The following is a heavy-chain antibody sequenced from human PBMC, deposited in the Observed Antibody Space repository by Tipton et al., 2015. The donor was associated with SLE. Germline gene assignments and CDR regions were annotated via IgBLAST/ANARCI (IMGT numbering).Heavy chain of an antibody. CDR1: GGSISSNDYY. D-gene: IGHD3-10*01. CDR3: ARARNYFGSGLNWFDS. J-gene: IGHJ5*01. V-gene: IGHV4-39*07. CDR2: IFKIGSP. Sequence: TLPLTCSVSGGSISSNDYYWGWIRQPPGKGLEWIGNIFKIGSPHYNPSLKSRVSLSVDTSKNQFSLKLSSVTAADTAVYFCARARNYFGSGLNWFDSWGQGTLVTVSS.